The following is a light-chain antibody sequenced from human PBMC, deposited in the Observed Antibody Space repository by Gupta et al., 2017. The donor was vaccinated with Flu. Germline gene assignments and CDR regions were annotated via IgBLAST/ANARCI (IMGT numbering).Light chain of an antibody. J-gene: IGKJ4*01. Sequence: IVMTQSPATLSVSPGARATLYCRASQSVSSNFAGSQQKPGQAPRLLIYGASTRSTGIPARCSCSWSGTECLCISSSLPSDSGAFYSCQKYKYGPLTFGRGTKVEIK. CDR2: GAS. CDR1: QSVSSN. CDR3: QKYKYGPLT. V-gene: IGKV3-15*01.